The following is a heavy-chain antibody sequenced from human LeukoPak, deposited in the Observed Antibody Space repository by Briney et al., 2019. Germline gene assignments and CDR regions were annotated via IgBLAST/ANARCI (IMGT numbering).Heavy chain of an antibody. D-gene: IGHD3-22*01. V-gene: IGHV4-34*01. Sequence: PSETLSLTCAVYGGSFSGYYWSWIRQPPGKGLEWIGEINHSGSTNYNPSLKSRVTISVDTSKNQFSLKLSSVTAADTAVYYCARHGPYYYDSSGYQRSNASDIWGQGTMVTVSS. CDR2: INHSGST. CDR1: GGSFSGYY. CDR3: ARHGPYYYDSSGYQRSNASDI. J-gene: IGHJ3*02.